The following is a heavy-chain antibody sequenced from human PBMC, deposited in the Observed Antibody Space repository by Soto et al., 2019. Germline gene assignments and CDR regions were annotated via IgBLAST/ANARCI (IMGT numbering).Heavy chain of an antibody. CDR1: GGSINTGGYY. D-gene: IGHD6-13*01. CDR3: ARVGIAADSGGGPFDF. Sequence: QVQLQESGPGLVKPSQTLSLTCTVSGGSINTGGYYWSWIRQLPGKGLELIGYISYSGSTYYNPSLQSRVTISVDTSQDQFSLRLSSVTAADTAVYYCARVGIAADSGGGPFDFWGQGTLVTVSS. V-gene: IGHV4-31*03. J-gene: IGHJ4*02. CDR2: ISYSGST.